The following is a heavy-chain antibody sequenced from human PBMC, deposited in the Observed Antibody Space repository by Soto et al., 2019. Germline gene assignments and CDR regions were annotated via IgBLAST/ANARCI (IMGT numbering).Heavy chain of an antibody. V-gene: IGHV3-21*01. Sequence: EVQLVESGGGLVKPGGSLRLSCAASGFTFSSYSMNWVRQAPGKGLEWVSSISSSSSYIYYADSVKGRFTISRDNAKNSLYLQMNSLRAEDTAVYYCAGVALAVAAADAFDIWGQGTMVTVSS. CDR3: AGVALAVAAADAFDI. D-gene: IGHD6-19*01. CDR2: ISSSSSYI. J-gene: IGHJ3*02. CDR1: GFTFSSYS.